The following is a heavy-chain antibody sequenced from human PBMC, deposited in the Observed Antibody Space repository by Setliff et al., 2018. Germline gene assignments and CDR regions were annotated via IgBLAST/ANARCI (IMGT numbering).Heavy chain of an antibody. CDR1: GGSFSNYY. V-gene: IGHV3-7*01. D-gene: IGHD1-1*01. J-gene: IGHJ6*02. CDR3: ARDRVSNSFYYYGLDV. Sequence: ETLSLTCTVYGGSFSNYYWSWVRQAPGKGLEWVASIKPDSSEKYYVDSVKGRFTISRDNAKNSLYLQMNSLRAEDTAVYYCARDRVSNSFYYYGLDVWGHGTTVTVSS. CDR2: IKPDSSEK.